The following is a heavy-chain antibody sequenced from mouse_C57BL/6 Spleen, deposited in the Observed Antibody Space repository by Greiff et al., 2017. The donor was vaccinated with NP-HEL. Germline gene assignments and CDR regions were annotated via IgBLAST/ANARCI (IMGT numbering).Heavy chain of an antibody. D-gene: IGHD2-3*01. CDR3: ARHEEEGWHLPYAMDY. V-gene: IGHV1-62-2*01. Sequence: VQLVESGAELVKPGASVKLSCKASGYTFTEYTIHWVKQRSGQGLEWIGWFYPGSGSIKYNEKFKDKGTLTADKSSSTVYMELSRLTSEDSAVYFCARHEEEGWHLPYAMDYWGQGTSVTVSS. CDR2: FYPGSGSI. J-gene: IGHJ4*01. CDR1: GYTFTEYT.